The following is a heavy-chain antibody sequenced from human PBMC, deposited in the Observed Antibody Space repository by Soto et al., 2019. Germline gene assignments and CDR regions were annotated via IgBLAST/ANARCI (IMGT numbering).Heavy chain of an antibody. D-gene: IGHD3-10*01. CDR3: AKDRNYYGSGSYYNPDAFDI. CDR1: GFTFSSYA. J-gene: IGHJ3*02. V-gene: IGHV3-23*01. CDR2: ISGSGGST. Sequence: GGSLRLSCAASGFTFSSYAMSWVRQAPGKGLEWVSAISGSGGSTYYADSVKGRFTISRDNSKNTLYLQMNSLRAEDTAVYYCAKDRNYYGSGSYYNPDAFDIWGQGTMVTVSS.